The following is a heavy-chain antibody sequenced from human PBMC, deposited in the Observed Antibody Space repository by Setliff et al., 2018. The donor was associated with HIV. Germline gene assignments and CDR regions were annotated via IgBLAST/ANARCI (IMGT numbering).Heavy chain of an antibody. CDR1: GDSISSRDHY. CDR2: VHYSGSL. Sequence: PSETLSLTCAVSGDSISSRDHYWGFIRQHPGRGLEWIGYVHYSGSLYYNPSLNNRITISVDSSKNQFSLRLTSVTAADTAVYYCARAIRRAPPSDYLPGDCFDSWGQGTLVTVS. D-gene: IGHD4-17*01. CDR3: ARAIRRAPPSDYLPGDCFDS. V-gene: IGHV4-31*11. J-gene: IGHJ4*02.